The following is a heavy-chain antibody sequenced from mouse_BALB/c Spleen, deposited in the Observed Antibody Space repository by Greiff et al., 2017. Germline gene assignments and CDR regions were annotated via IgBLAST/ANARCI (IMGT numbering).Heavy chain of an antibody. CDR1: GFSLTSYG. J-gene: IGHJ3*01. Sequence: VKLMESGPGLVAPSQSLSITCTVSGFSLTSYGVHWVRQPPGKGLEWLGVIWAGGSTNYNSALMSRLSISKDNSKIQVFLNMNSLQTDDTDMYYCARDGYRFAYWGQGTLVTVSA. CDR2: IWAGGST. V-gene: IGHV2-9*02. CDR3: ARDGYRFAY. D-gene: IGHD2-2*01.